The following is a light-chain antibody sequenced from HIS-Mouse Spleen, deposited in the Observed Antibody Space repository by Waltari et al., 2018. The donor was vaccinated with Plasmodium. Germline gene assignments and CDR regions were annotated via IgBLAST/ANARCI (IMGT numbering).Light chain of an antibody. CDR1: PGISNY. J-gene: IGKJ1*01. CDR3: LQHNSYPRT. Sequence: DIQMTQSPSAMSASVGDRVTFTRRASPGISNYLAWFQQKQGKVPKRLIYAASSLRSGVPSRFSGSGAGTEFTLTISSLQPEDVATYYCLQHNSYPRTFGQGTKVEIK. CDR2: AAS. V-gene: IGKV1-17*03.